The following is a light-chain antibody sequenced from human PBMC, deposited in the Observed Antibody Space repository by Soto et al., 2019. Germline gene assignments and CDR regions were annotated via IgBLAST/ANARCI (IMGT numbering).Light chain of an antibody. J-gene: IGKJ2*01. CDR1: QVITTS. V-gene: IGKV1-33*01. Sequence: DIRMTQSPSSLSASLGDRITITCQATQVITTSLSWFQQRPGKAPRLLISDASYLEPGVPSRFSGSGSGTDFSFTISSLQPEDIATYFCQQYDSLPYTFGQGTKLEIK. CDR2: DAS. CDR3: QQYDSLPYT.